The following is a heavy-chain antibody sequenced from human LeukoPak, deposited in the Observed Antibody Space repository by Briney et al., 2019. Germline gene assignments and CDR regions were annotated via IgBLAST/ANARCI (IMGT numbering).Heavy chain of an antibody. D-gene: IGHD3-22*01. CDR3: ASNNTHYYDSSGYYRIDY. Sequence: ASVKVSCKASGYTLTSFGISWVRQAPGQGHEWMGLINTNNGDTNYAQKFQGRVTMTTDTSTSTAYMELRSLASDDTAEYYCASNNTHYYDSSGYYRIDYWGQGTLVTVSS. V-gene: IGHV1-18*01. J-gene: IGHJ4*02. CDR1: GYTLTSFG. CDR2: INTNNGDT.